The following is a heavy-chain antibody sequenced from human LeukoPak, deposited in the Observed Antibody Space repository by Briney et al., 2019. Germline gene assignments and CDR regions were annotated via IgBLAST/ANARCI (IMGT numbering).Heavy chain of an antibody. CDR1: GGSLSSSSYY. CDR3: AGVLRMNFDY. Sequence: SETLSLTCTVSGGSLSSSSYYWGWIRQPPGKGLEWIGSIYYSGSTYYNPSLKSRVTISVDTSKNQFSLKLSSVTAADTAVYYCAGVLRMNFDYWGQGTLVTVSS. D-gene: IGHD2-15*01. V-gene: IGHV4-39*07. CDR2: IYYSGST. J-gene: IGHJ4*02.